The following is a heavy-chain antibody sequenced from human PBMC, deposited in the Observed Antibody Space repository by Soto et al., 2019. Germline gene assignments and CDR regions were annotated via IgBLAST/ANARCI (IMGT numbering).Heavy chain of an antibody. Sequence: QVQLVESGGGVVQPGRSLRLSCASSGFTLTNYAMHWVRQAPGKGLEWLGVISDDGDNKYYADSVKGRFTISRDNSNKTLYLHMNSLRPEDTAVYYCARDRYSRSTLFDYWGQGTLVTVSS. CDR3: ARDRYSRSTLFDY. CDR2: ISDDGDNK. CDR1: GFTLTNYA. V-gene: IGHV3-30-3*01. D-gene: IGHD6-6*01. J-gene: IGHJ4*02.